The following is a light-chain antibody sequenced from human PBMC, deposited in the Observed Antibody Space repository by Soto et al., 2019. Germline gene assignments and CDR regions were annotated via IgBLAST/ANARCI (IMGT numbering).Light chain of an antibody. CDR2: YNT. Sequence: QSVLTQPPSVSGAPGQRVTISCTGRSSNIGAGFDVHWYQQLPGIAPKLLIYYNTNRPSGVPDRFSGSKSGTSASLAITGLQAEDEADYYCQSYDNSLSYVFGTGTKVTGL. CDR1: SSNIGAGFD. J-gene: IGLJ1*01. V-gene: IGLV1-40*01. CDR3: QSYDNSLSYV.